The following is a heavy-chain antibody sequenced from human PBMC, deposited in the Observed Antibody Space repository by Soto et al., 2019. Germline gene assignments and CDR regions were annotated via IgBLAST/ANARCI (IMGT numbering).Heavy chain of an antibody. CDR2: IKSKTDGGTT. D-gene: IGHD2-2*01. V-gene: IGHV3-15*01. CDR3: TTRSGYCSRTSGRYYYYYGMDV. Sequence: GGSLRLSCAASGFTFSNAWMSWVRQAPGKGLEWVDRIKSKTDGGTTDYAAPVKGRFTISRDDSKNTLYLQMNSLKTEDAAVYYCTTRSGYCSRTSGRYYYYYGMDVWGQGTTVTVSS. J-gene: IGHJ6*02. CDR1: GFTFSNAW.